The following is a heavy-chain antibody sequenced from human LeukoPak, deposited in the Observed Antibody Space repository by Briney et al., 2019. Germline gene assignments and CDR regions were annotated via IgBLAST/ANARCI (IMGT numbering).Heavy chain of an antibody. CDR3: ATGDNYNCGGDCYPHGYYYYGMDV. D-gene: IGHD2-21*02. CDR1: GYTFTSYD. Sequence: ASVKVSCKASGYTFTSYDINRVRQATGQGLEWMGWMNPNSGNTGYAQKFQGRVTITRNTSISTAYMELSSLRSEDTAVYYCATGDNYNCGGDCYPHGYYYYGMDVWGQGTTVTVSS. CDR2: MNPNSGNT. V-gene: IGHV1-8*03. J-gene: IGHJ6*02.